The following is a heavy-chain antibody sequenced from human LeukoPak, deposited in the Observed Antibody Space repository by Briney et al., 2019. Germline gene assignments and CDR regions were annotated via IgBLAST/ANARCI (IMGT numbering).Heavy chain of an antibody. Sequence: GGSLRLSCSASGFTFTHYGMIWIRQAPGKGLEWVASVHQEGIEASYVDSVRGRFTISRDNGRNSVFLQMNSLRSEDTAMYYCARGNTLEGWGQGATVIVSS. CDR2: VHQEGIEA. V-gene: IGHV3-7*01. CDR3: ARGNTLEG. D-gene: IGHD2/OR15-2a*01. CDR1: GFTFTHYG. J-gene: IGHJ6*02.